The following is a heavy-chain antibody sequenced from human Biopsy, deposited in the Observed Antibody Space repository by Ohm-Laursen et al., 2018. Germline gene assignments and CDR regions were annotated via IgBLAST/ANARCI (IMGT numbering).Heavy chain of an antibody. CDR2: ISYDGSYK. Sequence: SLRLSCAASGFTLTDSGMHWVRQAPGKGLEWVALISYDGSYKNYGDSVKGRFTISRDNSRDTLYLQMSNLRAEDTAVYYCAKDRYNYTPIGGFSMDVWGQGTTVTVSS. J-gene: IGHJ6*02. V-gene: IGHV3-30*18. CDR3: AKDRYNYTPIGGFSMDV. D-gene: IGHD5-18*01. CDR1: GFTLTDSG.